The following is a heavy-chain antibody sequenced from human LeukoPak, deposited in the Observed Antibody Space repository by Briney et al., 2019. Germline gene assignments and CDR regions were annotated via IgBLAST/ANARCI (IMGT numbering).Heavy chain of an antibody. D-gene: IGHD6-6*01. Sequence: SETLSLTCTVSGGSISSYYWSWIRQPPGKGLEWIGYIYYSGSTNYNPSLKSRVTISVDASKNQFSLKLSSVTAADTAVYYCAREGSSSPFDYWGQGTLVTVSS. J-gene: IGHJ4*02. CDR1: GGSISSYY. V-gene: IGHV4-59*01. CDR2: IYYSGST. CDR3: AREGSSSPFDY.